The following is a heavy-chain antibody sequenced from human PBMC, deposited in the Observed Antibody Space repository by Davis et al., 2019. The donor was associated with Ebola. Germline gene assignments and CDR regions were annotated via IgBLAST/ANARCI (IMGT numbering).Heavy chain of an antibody. D-gene: IGHD1-26*01. Sequence: PGGSLRLSCAASGFTFSSYEMNWVRQAPGKGLEWVSYISSSGSTIYYADSVKGRFTISRDNAKNSLYLQMNSLRAEDTAVYYCARVPVGYYYGMDVWGQGTTVTVSS. CDR2: ISSSGSTI. J-gene: IGHJ6*02. CDR3: ARVPVGYYYGMDV. CDR1: GFTFSSYE. V-gene: IGHV3-48*03.